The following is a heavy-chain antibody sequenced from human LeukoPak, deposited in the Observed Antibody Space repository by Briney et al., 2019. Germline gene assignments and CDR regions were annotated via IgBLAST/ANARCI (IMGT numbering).Heavy chain of an antibody. V-gene: IGHV3-7*01. CDR1: GFTFSSYW. Sequence: GGSLRLSCAASGFTFSSYWMSWVRQAPGKGLGWVANIKQDGSEKYNVDSVKGRFTISRDTTKNSPYLQSNSPRAEATAVYYCARDLEPDAVDIWGQGTMFTVSS. CDR2: IKQDGSEK. J-gene: IGHJ3*02. CDR3: ARDLEPDAVDI. D-gene: IGHD1-1*01.